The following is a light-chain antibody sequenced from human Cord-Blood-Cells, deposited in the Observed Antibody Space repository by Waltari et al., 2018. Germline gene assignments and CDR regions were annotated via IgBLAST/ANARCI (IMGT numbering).Light chain of an antibody. J-gene: IGKJ3*01. Sequence: DIVMTQFPDSLAVSLGESATINCNSLQTALYSSNNKNYLAWYQQKPGQPPKLLIYGTSTRESRVPDRISGSGSGTDFTLTISSLQAEDMAVYYCQQYYSTPPSFTFGPGTKVDIK. V-gene: IGKV4-1*01. CDR3: QQYYSTPPSFT. CDR2: GTS. CDR1: QTALYSSNNKNY.